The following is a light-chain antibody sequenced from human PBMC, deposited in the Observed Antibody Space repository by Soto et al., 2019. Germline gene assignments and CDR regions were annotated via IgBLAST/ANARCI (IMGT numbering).Light chain of an antibody. CDR2: EGT. CDR3: YSYAGTSTWV. CDR1: NNDVGNYKL. V-gene: IGLV2-23*01. J-gene: IGLJ3*02. Sequence: QSALTQPASVSESPGQSITISCTGTNNDVGNYKLVSWFQHHLGKAPKLIIYEGTKRPSGVSNRFSASQSGNTASLTISGLQAEDEADYYCYSYAGTSTWVFGRGTKVTVL.